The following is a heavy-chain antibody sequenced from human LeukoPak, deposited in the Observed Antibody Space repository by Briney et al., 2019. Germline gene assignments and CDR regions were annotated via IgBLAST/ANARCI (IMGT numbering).Heavy chain of an antibody. J-gene: IGHJ3*02. CDR3: ARGVYYYDSSGYAFDI. CDR2: FDPEDGET. D-gene: IGHD3-22*01. V-gene: IGHV1-24*01. Sequence: ASVKVSCKVSGYTLTELSMHWVRQAPGKGLEWMGGFDPEDGETIYAQKFQGRVTMTEDTSTDTAYMELSSLRSEDTAVYYCARGVYYYDSSGYAFDIWGQGTMVTVSS. CDR1: GYTLTELS.